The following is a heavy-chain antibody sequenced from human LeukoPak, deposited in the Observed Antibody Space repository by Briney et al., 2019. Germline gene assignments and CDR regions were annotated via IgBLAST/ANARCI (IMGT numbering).Heavy chain of an antibody. D-gene: IGHD3-10*01. CDR2: IYHSGTT. V-gene: IGHV4-28*01. CDR1: GYSITSSSW. CDR3: ARKGYYYYGSGDPTYYYYYGMDV. Sequence: SDTLSLTCAVSGYSITSSSWWGWIRQPPGKGLEWIGYIYHSGTTYYNPSLKSRVTISVDTSKNQFSLKLSSVTAADTAVYYCARKGYYYYGSGDPTYYYYYGMDVWGQGTTVTVSS. J-gene: IGHJ6*02.